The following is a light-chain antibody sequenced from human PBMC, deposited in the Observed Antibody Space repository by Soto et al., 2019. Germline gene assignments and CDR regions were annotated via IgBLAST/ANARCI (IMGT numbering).Light chain of an antibody. J-gene: IGKJ2*01. V-gene: IGKV3-20*01. CDR2: DAS. CDR1: QSISSN. CDR3: QQYGSSPYT. Sequence: EIVMTHSPATLSVSPWEKATLSCRASQSISSNLAWYQQKPGQAPRLLIYDASSRATGIPARFSFTGSVTDFTLTISRLEPEDLAVYYCQQYGSSPYTFGLGTKVDI.